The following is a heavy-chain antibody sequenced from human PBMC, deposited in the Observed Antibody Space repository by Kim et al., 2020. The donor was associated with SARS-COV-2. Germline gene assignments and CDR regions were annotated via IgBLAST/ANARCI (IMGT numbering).Heavy chain of an antibody. J-gene: IGHJ4*02. V-gene: IGHV1-8*01. Sequence: ASVKVSCKASGYTFTSYDINWVRQATGQGLEGRGWINPNSGNTGYAQKFQGRGTMTRNTSIRTAYMELRSLASDDTAGYFCAREGWETVNPFDCWGQGTL. D-gene: IGHD1-26*01. CDR3: AREGWETVNPFDC. CDR1: GYTFTSYD. CDR2: INPNSGNT.